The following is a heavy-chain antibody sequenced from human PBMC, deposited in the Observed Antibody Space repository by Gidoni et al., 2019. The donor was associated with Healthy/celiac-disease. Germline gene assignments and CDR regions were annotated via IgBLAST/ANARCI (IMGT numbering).Heavy chain of an antibody. CDR2: IYTSGST. CDR3: ARDGMGGRGTMVRGVKYGMDV. D-gene: IGHD3-10*01. J-gene: IGHJ6*02. CDR1: GGSISGYY. Sequence: QVQLQESGPGLVKPSETLSLTCTVSGGSISGYYWSWIRQPAGKGLEWIGRIYTSGSTNYNPSLKSRVTMSVDTSKNQFSLKLSSVTAADTAVYYCARDGMGGRGTMVRGVKYGMDVWGQGTTVTVSS. V-gene: IGHV4-4*07.